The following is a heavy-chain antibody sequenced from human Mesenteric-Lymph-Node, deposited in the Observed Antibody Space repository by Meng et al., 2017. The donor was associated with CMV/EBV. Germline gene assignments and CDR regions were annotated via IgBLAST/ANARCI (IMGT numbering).Heavy chain of an antibody. CDR3: ARHQRWLKSEGGFNY. J-gene: IGHJ4*02. V-gene: IGHV4-34*01. CDR1: GGSFSGYY. Sequence: VQLQQWGPGLLKPSETLSPTCAVYGGSFSGYYWSWIRQPPGKGLEWIGEINHSGSTNYNPSLKSRVTISVDTSKNQFSLKLSSVTAADTAVYYCARHQRWLKSEGGFNYWGQGTLVTVSS. CDR2: INHSGST. D-gene: IGHD4-23*01.